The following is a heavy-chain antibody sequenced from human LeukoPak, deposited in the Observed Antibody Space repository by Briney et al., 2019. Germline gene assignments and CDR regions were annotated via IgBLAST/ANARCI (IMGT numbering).Heavy chain of an antibody. CDR2: ISSSSSYI. CDR3: AASTLRYFDWLPD. CDR1: GFTFSSYS. Sequence: GGSLRLSCAASGFTFSSYSMNWVRQAPGKGLEWVSSISSSSSYIYYAESVKGRFTISRDNAKNSLYLQMNSLRAEDTAVYYCAASTLRYFDWLPDWGQGTLVTVSS. D-gene: IGHD3-9*01. J-gene: IGHJ4*02. V-gene: IGHV3-21*01.